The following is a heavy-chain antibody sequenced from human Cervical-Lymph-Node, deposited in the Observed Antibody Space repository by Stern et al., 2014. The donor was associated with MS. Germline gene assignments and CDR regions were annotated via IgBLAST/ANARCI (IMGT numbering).Heavy chain of an antibody. Sequence: QLQLQESGPGLVKPSETLSLTCTVSGGSISSYYWNWIRQPPGKGLEWIWSIIYSGTTTYNPSLKSRVTMSLDTSKDQFSLNVSSVTAADTAVYYCARGPRRHTIFGAEVNPKDNWFDPWGQGTLVTVSS. CDR3: ARGPRRHTIFGAEVNPKDNWFDP. CDR1: GGSISSYY. D-gene: IGHD3-3*01. V-gene: IGHV4-59*01. CDR2: IIYSGTT. J-gene: IGHJ5*02.